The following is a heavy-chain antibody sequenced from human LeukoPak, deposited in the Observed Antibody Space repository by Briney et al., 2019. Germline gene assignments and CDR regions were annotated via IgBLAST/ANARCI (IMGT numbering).Heavy chain of an antibody. V-gene: IGHV1-18*01. Sequence: ASVKVSCKASGYTFTSYAFNWVRQAPGQGLEWMGWISAYDGGTKYAQDLQGRVTMTTDTSTRTAYMELTRLTSGDTAVYYCARDPLTSTWSLYYFTLDVWGQGTTVTVSS. J-gene: IGHJ6*02. D-gene: IGHD6-13*01. CDR3: ARDPLTSTWSLYYFTLDV. CDR1: GYTFTSYA. CDR2: ISAYDGGT.